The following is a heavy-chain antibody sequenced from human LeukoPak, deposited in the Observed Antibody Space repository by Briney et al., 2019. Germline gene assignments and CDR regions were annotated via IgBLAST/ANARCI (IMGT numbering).Heavy chain of an antibody. V-gene: IGHV3-11*01. CDR2: ISSSGSTI. J-gene: IGHJ2*01. D-gene: IGHD3-10*01. CDR1: GFTFSDYY. CDR3: ARRITIVRGVRPIYWYFDL. Sequence: GGSLRLSCAASGFTFSDYYMSWIRQAPGKGLEWVSYISSSGSTIYYADSVKGRFTISRDNAKNSLYLQMNSLRAEDTAVYYCARRITIVRGVRPIYWYFDLWGRRTLVTVSS.